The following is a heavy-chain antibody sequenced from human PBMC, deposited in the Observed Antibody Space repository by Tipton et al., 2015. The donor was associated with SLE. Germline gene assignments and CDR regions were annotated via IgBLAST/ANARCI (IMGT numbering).Heavy chain of an antibody. D-gene: IGHD3-3*01. CDR2: IYYTGNS. J-gene: IGHJ5*02. Sequence: TLSLTCIVSGDSISSHYWAWIRQSPGKGLEWIEYIYYTGNSNYNPSLKSRVSTSVDTSKNQFSLRLTSVTAADTAVYYCARAGLRKGPGIPGWFDPWGQGILVTVSS. V-gene: IGHV4-59*11. CDR3: ARAGLRKGPGIPGWFDP. CDR1: GDSISSHY.